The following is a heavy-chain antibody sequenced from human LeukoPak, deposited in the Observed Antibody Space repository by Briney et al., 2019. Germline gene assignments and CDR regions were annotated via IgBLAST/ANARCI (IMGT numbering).Heavy chain of an antibody. D-gene: IGHD6-19*01. CDR1: GDSVSSDSYY. CDR3: ASRKQWLVDY. J-gene: IGHJ4*02. CDR2: VYYSGRT. V-gene: IGHV4-61*01. Sequence: SETLSLTCAVSGDSVSSDSYYWHWIRRSPGKGLEWVGFVYYSGRTKYNPSLMSRVAMSIDTSKNQFSLKLSSVTAADTAVYYCASRKQWLVDYWGQGTLVTVSS.